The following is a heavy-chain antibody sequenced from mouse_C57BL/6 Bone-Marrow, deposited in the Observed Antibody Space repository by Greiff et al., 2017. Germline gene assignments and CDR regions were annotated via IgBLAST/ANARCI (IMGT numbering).Heavy chain of an antibody. J-gene: IGHJ3*01. D-gene: IGHD3-2*02. CDR2: INPGSGGT. CDR3: AISAAQARFAY. CDR1: GYAFTNYL. V-gene: IGHV1-54*01. Sequence: QVQLQQSGAELVRPGTSVKVSCKASGYAFTNYLIEWVKQRPGQGLEWIGVINPGSGGTNYNEKFKGKATLTADKSSSTAYMQLSSLTSEDSAVYFCAISAAQARFAYWGQGTLVTVSA.